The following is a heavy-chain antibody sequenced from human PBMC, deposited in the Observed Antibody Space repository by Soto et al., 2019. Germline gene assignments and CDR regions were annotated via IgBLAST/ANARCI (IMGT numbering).Heavy chain of an antibody. CDR2: TYWDDDK. CDR3: AHKGGRGAGMDV. J-gene: IGHJ6*02. CDR1: GFSLSSSGEG. D-gene: IGHD2-15*01. Sequence: QITLKESGPTLVKPTQTLTLTCTFSGFSLSSSGEGVGWIRQPPGKALEWLALTYWDDDKRYRPSLKSRLTIPKDTSKNQVVLTMTNMDTVDTATYYCAHKGGRGAGMDVWGQGTTVTVSS. V-gene: IGHV2-5*02.